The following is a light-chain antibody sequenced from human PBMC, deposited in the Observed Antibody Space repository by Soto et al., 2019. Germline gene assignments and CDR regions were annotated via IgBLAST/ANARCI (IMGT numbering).Light chain of an antibody. CDR1: SGHTYSA. CDR3: QTWDTGIRL. Sequence: QLVLTQSPSASASLGASVTLTCTLSSGHTYSAIAWHQHQPDRGPRYLMKVNHDGNFFKGDRIPDRFSGSSSAAERYLTIFRLQSEDDADYYCQTWDTGIRLFGGGTKLTVL. J-gene: IGLJ3*02. V-gene: IGLV4-69*01. CDR2: VNHDGNF.